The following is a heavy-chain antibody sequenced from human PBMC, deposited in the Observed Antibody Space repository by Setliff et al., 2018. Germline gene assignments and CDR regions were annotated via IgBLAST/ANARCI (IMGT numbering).Heavy chain of an antibody. Sequence: GESLRLSCGASGFIFNTHAMHWVRQVPGKGLEWVAFLWYDGSNADYADSVKGRFTISRDNSKNMLYLQMNSLRAEDSAVYYCATDPPSSGWRLHDWGQGTLVTVSS. CDR1: GFIFNTHA. V-gene: IGHV3-30*02. J-gene: IGHJ4*02. D-gene: IGHD6-25*01. CDR2: LWYDGSNA. CDR3: ATDPPSSGWRLHD.